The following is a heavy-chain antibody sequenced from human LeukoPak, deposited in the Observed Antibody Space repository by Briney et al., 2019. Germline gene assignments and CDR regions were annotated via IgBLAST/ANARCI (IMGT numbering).Heavy chain of an antibody. D-gene: IGHD3-22*01. CDR3: AKDMYADYDSSGYYDY. CDR1: GFTFNDYA. V-gene: IGHV3-9*01. J-gene: IGHJ4*02. Sequence: PGGSLRLSCAASGFTFNDYAMHWVRQAPGKGLEWVSGISWNSDNIGYADSVKGRFTISRDNAKNSLYLQMNSLRAEDTALYYCAKDMYADYDSSGYYDYWGQGTLVTVSS. CDR2: ISWNSDNI.